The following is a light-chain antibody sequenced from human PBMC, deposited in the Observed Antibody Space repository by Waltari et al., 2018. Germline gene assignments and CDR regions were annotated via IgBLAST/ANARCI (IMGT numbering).Light chain of an antibody. CDR2: EVS. Sequence: DIVMTQTPLSLPVTPGEPASISCRSSQSLLHSGGKTYFYWFLQKPGQSPQLLFHEVSNRASGVPDRFSGSGSGTDFTLKISRVEAEDVGLYYCMQGIQLPLTFGGGTKVEIK. CDR3: MQGIQLPLT. J-gene: IGKJ4*01. CDR1: QSLLHSGGKTY. V-gene: IGKV2D-29*02.